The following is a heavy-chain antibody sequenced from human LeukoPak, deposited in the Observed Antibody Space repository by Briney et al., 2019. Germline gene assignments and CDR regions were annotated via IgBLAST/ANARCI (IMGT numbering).Heavy chain of an antibody. CDR3: ARISDYVWGSYRYIDY. CDR1: GGSISSSSYY. CDR2: IYYSGST. Sequence: SEALSLTCTVSGGSISSSSYYWGWIRQPPGKGLEWIGSIYYSGSTYYNPSLKSRVTISVDTSKNQFSLKLSSVTAADTAVYYCARISDYVWGSYRYIDYWGQGTLVTVSS. D-gene: IGHD3-16*02. V-gene: IGHV4-39*01. J-gene: IGHJ4*02.